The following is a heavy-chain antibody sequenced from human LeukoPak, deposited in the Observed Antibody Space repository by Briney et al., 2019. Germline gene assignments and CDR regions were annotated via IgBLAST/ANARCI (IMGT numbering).Heavy chain of an antibody. CDR1: GSSIRTYTH. Sequence: SETLSLTCTVSGSSIRTYTHWGWIRPPPGKGLEWIGSIHHTGSTYYNPSLESRVTISIDTSKNQFSLKLSSVTAADTAFYFCANSGSNYEAVSWGQGTLVTVSS. J-gene: IGHJ5*02. CDR2: IHHTGST. CDR3: ANSGSNYEAVS. V-gene: IGHV4-38-2*02. D-gene: IGHD5-18*01.